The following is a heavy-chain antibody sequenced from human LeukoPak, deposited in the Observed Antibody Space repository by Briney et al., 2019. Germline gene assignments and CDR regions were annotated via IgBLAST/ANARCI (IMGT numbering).Heavy chain of an antibody. CDR1: GFTFSSYA. V-gene: IGHV3-23*01. D-gene: IGHD3-10*01. CDR2: ICGSGGSK. J-gene: IGHJ4*02. Sequence: GGSLRLSCAASGFTFSSYAMSWVRQAPGKGLEWVSAICGSGGSKYYAAFVRGGFTISRDNSKHTLYLQMNSLRAEHTAVYYCAKVLWRVVGMVQGYFDYWGQGTLVTVSS. CDR3: AKVLWRVVGMVQGYFDY.